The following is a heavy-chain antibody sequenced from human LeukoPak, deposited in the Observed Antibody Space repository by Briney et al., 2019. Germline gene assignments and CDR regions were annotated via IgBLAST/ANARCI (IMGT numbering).Heavy chain of an antibody. Sequence: NPSETLSLTCTASGGSISSYYWSWIRRPPGKGLEWIGYIYYSGTTNYNPSLKSRVTISVDTSKNQFSLKLSTATAADTAVYYCARGSKWAIYGGMTLDYWGQGTLVTVSS. J-gene: IGHJ4*02. V-gene: IGHV4-59*01. CDR3: ARGSKWAIYGGMTLDY. D-gene: IGHD4-23*01. CDR1: GGSISSYY. CDR2: IYYSGTT.